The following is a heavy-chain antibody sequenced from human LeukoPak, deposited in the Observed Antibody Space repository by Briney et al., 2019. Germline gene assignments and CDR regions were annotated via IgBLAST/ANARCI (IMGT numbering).Heavy chain of an antibody. Sequence: GASVKVSRKASGYTFTGYHIHWVRQAPGQGLEWMGWINPNRGGTNLAQKFQGRVIMTRDTSISTAYMEVTRLRSDDTAIYYCARLPRVHFDSWGQGTLVTVSS. CDR2: INPNRGGT. V-gene: IGHV1-2*02. CDR3: ARLPRVHFDS. J-gene: IGHJ4*02. D-gene: IGHD2-8*01. CDR1: GYTFTGYH.